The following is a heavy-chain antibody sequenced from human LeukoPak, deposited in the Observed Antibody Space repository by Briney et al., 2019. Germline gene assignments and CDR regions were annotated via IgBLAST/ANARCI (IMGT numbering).Heavy chain of an antibody. D-gene: IGHD5-12*01. CDR1: GFTVSSNY. J-gene: IGHJ6*02. V-gene: IGHV3-53*01. Sequence: PGGSLRLSCAASGFTVSSNYMSWVRQAPGKGLEWVSVIYSGGSTYYADSVKGRFTTSRDNSKNTLYLQMNSLRAEDTAVYYCARLDAYSGYPRYYYYGMDVWGQGTTVTVSS. CDR3: ARLDAYSGYPRYYYYGMDV. CDR2: IYSGGST.